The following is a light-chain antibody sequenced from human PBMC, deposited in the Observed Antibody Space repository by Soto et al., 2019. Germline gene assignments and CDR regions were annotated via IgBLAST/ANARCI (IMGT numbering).Light chain of an antibody. CDR2: DTS. CDR3: QQYGSAQS. Sequence: DIVLTQSPATLSLSPGERVTLYCGASQRVSGGFLAWYQHKPGLAPRLILYDTSFRATGVPDRFSGSGSGTHFTLTIIRLEPEDVAVYYRQQYGSAQSFGQGTKVDIK. CDR1: QRVSGGF. V-gene: IGKV3D-20*01. J-gene: IGKJ1*01.